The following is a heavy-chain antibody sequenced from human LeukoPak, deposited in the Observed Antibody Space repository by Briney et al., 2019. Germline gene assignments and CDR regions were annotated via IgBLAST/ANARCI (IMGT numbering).Heavy chain of an antibody. D-gene: IGHD3-22*01. Sequence: SVKVSCKASGGTFSSYAISWVRQAPGQGLEWMGRIIPILGIANYAQKFQGRVTITADKSTSTAYMELSSLRSEDTAVYYCARDRYDSSGYYVYYFDYWGQGTLVTVSS. CDR1: GGTFSSYA. CDR2: IIPILGIA. CDR3: ARDRYDSSGYYVYYFDY. V-gene: IGHV1-69*04. J-gene: IGHJ4*02.